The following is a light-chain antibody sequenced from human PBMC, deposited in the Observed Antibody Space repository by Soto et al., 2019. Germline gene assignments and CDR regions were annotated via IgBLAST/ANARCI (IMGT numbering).Light chain of an antibody. CDR2: DVN. Sequence: QSALTQPASVSGSPGQSITISCTGTSSDVGGFNYVSWYQQHPGKDPKLIIYDVNDRPSGVSDRFSGSKSGNTASLTISGLQAEDEADYFCSAYTSDTMHVLFGGGTKLTVL. V-gene: IGLV2-14*01. CDR1: SSDVGGFNY. J-gene: IGLJ2*01. CDR3: SAYTSDTMHVL.